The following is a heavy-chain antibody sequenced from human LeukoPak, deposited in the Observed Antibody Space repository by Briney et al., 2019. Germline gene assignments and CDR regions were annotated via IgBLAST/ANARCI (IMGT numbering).Heavy chain of an antibody. D-gene: IGHD1-14*01. J-gene: IGHJ4*02. CDR2: ITGSGGST. CDR1: GFTFSSYA. CDR3: AKRRDSVYNATEPYFEY. V-gene: IGHV3-23*01. Sequence: QPGGSLRLSCAASGFTFSSYAMNWVRQAPGKGLEWVSAITGSGGSTSYADSVKGRFTISRDNSKNTLYLQMNSLRAEDKAFYYCAKRRDSVYNATEPYFEYWGQGTLVTVSS.